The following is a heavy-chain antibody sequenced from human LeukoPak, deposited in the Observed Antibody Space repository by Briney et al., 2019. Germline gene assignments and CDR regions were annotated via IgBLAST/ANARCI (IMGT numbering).Heavy chain of an antibody. J-gene: IGHJ6*02. CDR1: EFTFSRYS. V-gene: IGHV3-21*01. Sequence: PGGSLRLSCAASEFTFSRYSMNWFRRAPGEGLEWVSSISSGGHDIYYADSVKGRFTISRDNAKNSLYLQMNSLRVEDTAVYYCARHGDGFYYGMDVWGQGTTVTVSS. D-gene: IGHD4-17*01. CDR2: ISSGGHDI. CDR3: ARHGDGFYYGMDV.